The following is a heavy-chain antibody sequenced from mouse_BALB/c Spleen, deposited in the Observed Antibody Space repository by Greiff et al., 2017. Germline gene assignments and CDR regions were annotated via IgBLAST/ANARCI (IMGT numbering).Heavy chain of an antibody. Sequence: QVQLKQPGAELVMPGASVKMSCKASGYTFTDYWMHWVKQRPGQGLEWIGAIDTSDSYTSYNQKFKGKATLTVDESSSTAYMQLSSLTSEDSAVYYCARSDYGSSYAMDYWGQGTSVTVSS. J-gene: IGHJ4*01. CDR2: IDTSDSYT. CDR1: GYTFTDYW. CDR3: ARSDYGSSYAMDY. V-gene: IGHV1-69*01. D-gene: IGHD1-1*01.